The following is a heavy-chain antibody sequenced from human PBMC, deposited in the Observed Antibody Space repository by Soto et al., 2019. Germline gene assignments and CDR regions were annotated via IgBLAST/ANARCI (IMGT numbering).Heavy chain of an antibody. V-gene: IGHV3-48*02. D-gene: IGHD3-3*01. Sequence: EVQLVESGGGLVQPGGSMRLSCAASGFTFSSYSMNWVRQAPGKGLEWVSYISSSSSTIYYADSVKGRFTISRDNAKNSLDLQMNSLRDEDTPVYYFARDLSHFGVVIMDYAFDILCQGTMVTVSS. CDR2: ISSSSSTI. CDR1: GFTFSSYS. J-gene: IGHJ3*02. CDR3: ARDLSHFGVVIMDYAFDI.